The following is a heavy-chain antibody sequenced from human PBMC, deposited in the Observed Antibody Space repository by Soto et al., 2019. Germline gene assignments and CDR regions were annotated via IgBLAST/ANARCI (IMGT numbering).Heavy chain of an antibody. CDR3: EITPGREVAGLDY. J-gene: IGHJ4*02. CDR1: GGSIGGSAYH. D-gene: IGHD6-19*01. V-gene: IGHV4-39*02. CDR2: INYSRKY. Sequence: SETLSLTCTVSGGSIGGSAYHWGWIPQPPGIGLEWIGNINYSRKYNYSQTILGRVTILIDTSTNRFSLSLDSAAATDPADCSCEITPGREVAGLDYWGQGTLVTVSS.